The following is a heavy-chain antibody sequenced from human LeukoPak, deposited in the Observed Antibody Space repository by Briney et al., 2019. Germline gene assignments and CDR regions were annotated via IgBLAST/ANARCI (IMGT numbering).Heavy chain of an antibody. CDR3: ARDDGSRVFDI. V-gene: IGHV3-53*01. Sequence: PGGPLRLSCAASGFTVSSNYMSWVRQAPGKGLEWVSVIYSGGSTYYADSVKGRFTISRDNSKNTLYLQMNSLRAEDTAVYYCARDDGSRVFDIWGQGTMVTVSS. CDR1: GFTVSSNY. J-gene: IGHJ3*02. CDR2: IYSGGST. D-gene: IGHD5-24*01.